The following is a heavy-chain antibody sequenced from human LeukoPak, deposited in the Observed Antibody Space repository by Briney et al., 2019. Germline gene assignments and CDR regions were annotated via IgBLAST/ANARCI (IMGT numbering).Heavy chain of an antibody. CDR3: AGSGSYSDFDY. J-gene: IGHJ4*02. V-gene: IGHV4-34*01. Sequence: SETLSLTCAVYGGPFSGYYWSWIRQPPGKGLEWFGEINHSGSTNYNPSLKSRVTISVDTSKNQSSLKLSSVTAADAAVYYCAGSGSYSDFDYWGQGTLVTVSS. D-gene: IGHD3-10*01. CDR1: GGPFSGYY. CDR2: INHSGST.